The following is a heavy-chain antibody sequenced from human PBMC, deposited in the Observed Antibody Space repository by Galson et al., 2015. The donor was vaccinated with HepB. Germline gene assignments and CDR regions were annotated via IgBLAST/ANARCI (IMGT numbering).Heavy chain of an antibody. CDR3: TRRGSPYYFDY. V-gene: IGHV3-73*01. Sequence: SLRLSCAASGFTFSGSAMHWVRQASGKGLEWVGRIRSKANSYATAYAASVKGRLTISRDDSKNTAYLQMNSLKTEDTAVYYCTRRGSPYYFDYWGQGTLVTVSS. CDR1: GFTFSGSA. J-gene: IGHJ4*02. D-gene: IGHD5-12*01. CDR2: IRSKANSYAT.